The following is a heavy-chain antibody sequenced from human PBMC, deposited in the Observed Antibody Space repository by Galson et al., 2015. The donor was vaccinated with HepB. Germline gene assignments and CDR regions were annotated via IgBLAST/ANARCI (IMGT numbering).Heavy chain of an antibody. J-gene: IGHJ4*02. D-gene: IGHD3-10*01. CDR2: ISSGSSLT. CDR3: ARGVDVSISGSHFDC. V-gene: IGHV3-48*02. Sequence: SLRLSCAASGFTFSTYSMNWVRQAPGKGLEWVSYISSGSSLTYYADSVRGRFTLSRDDAKNSLYLQINSLRDDDTAVYYCARGVDVSISGSHFDCWGQGTLVAVSS. CDR1: GFTFSTYS.